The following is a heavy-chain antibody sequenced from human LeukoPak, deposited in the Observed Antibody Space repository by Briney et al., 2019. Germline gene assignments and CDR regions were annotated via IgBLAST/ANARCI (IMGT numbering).Heavy chain of an antibody. V-gene: IGHV3-23*01. Sequence: GGSLRLSCAASGFTLSGHTMTWLRQAPGKGLEWVSIIGGRDDRTYYADSVKGRFTISRDNPNNNLYLHMNSLRAEDTAVYYCAKDPNPHYDFWSGYKGGQGTPVTVSS. CDR2: IGGRDDRT. D-gene: IGHD3-3*01. J-gene: IGHJ4*01. CDR3: AKDPNPHYDFWSGYK. CDR1: GFTLSGHT.